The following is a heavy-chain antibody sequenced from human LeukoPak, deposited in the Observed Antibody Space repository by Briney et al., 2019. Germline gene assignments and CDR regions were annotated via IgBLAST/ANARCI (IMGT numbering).Heavy chain of an antibody. CDR1: GYTFTSYG. J-gene: IGHJ5*02. CDR3: ARDRGYGIDSFDP. V-gene: IGHV1-18*01. D-gene: IGHD5-18*01. Sequence: ASVKVSCKASGYTFTSYGISWVRQAPGQGLEWMGWISAYNGNTNYAQNFQGRVTMTTDTSTSTAYMELKSLTSDDTAVYYCARDRGYGIDSFDPWGQGTLVTVSS. CDR2: ISAYNGNT.